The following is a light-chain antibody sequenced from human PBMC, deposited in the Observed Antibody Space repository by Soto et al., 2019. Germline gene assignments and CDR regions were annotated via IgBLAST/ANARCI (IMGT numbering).Light chain of an antibody. CDR1: QTISDY. CDR3: QQDNSCPWT. J-gene: IGKJ1*01. Sequence: IQITQSPSSLSASVGDRATITWRASQTISDYLNWYQQKPGKAPKLLIYAASSLQSGVPSRFSGSGSGTDFTLTISSLQPEDFATYYCQQDNSCPWTFGQGTKVDIK. CDR2: AAS. V-gene: IGKV1-39*01.